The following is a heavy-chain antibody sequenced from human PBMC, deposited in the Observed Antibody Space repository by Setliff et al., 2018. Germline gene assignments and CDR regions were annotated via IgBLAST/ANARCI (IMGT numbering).Heavy chain of an antibody. CDR1: GGSISSSSYY. D-gene: IGHD2-2*02. Sequence: PSETLSLTCTVSGGSISSSSYYWGWFRQPPGKGLEWIGSIYYSGSTYYNPSLKSRVTISEDTSKNQFSLTLSSVTAAATAVYYWARDRQYCSSTSCYTSYFYYYDMDIWGQGTTVTVSS. V-gene: IGHV4-39*07. J-gene: IGHJ6*02. CDR3: ARDRQYCSSTSCYTSYFYYYDMDI. CDR2: IYYSGST.